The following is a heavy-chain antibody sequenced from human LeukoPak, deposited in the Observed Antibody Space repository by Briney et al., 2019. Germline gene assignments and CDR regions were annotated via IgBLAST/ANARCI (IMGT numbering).Heavy chain of an antibody. J-gene: IGHJ6*04. D-gene: IGHD6-25*01. CDR2: ISAGGSLT. CDR1: GFSFSSYE. V-gene: IGHV3-48*03. CDR3: ARDGTPIYSSGWVYMDV. Sequence: PGGSLRLSCAASGFSFSSYEMNWVRQAPGKGLEWISYISAGGSLTHYADSVEGRFTISRDNAKNSLYLQMNNLRGEDTGLYYCARDGTPIYSSGWVYMDVWGKGTTVTISS.